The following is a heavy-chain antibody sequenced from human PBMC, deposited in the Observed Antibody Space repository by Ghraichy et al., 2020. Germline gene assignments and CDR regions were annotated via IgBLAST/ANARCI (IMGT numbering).Heavy chain of an antibody. CDR3: ARDIPIVAQTGGPDY. V-gene: IGHV1-18*04. CDR2: ISGYNGNT. D-gene: IGHD5-12*01. Sequence: ASVKVSCKTSGYSFTSYGVSWVRRAPGQGLEWIGWISGYNGNTNYAQNLQGRVTMTRDTSTSTAYMELRSLRSDDTAVYYCARDIPIVAQTGGPDYWGQGTLVTVSS. J-gene: IGHJ4*02. CDR1: GYSFTSYG.